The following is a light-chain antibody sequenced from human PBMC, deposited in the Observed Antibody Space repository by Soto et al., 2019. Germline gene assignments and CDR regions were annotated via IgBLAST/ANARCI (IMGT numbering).Light chain of an antibody. CDR2: AAS. J-gene: IGKJ4*01. Sequence: IQLTQSPSSLSASVGDRVTITCRASQDIAIYLAWYQQKPGEAPILLIYAASTLYGGVPSRFSGSGSGTDFAITIPSLQDVDFETYYYQQIRLYPSTFGGGTKVEIK. CDR3: QQIRLYPST. V-gene: IGKV1-9*01. CDR1: QDIAIY.